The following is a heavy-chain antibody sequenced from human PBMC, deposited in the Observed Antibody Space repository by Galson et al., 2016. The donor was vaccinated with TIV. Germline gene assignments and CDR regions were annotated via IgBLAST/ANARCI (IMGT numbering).Heavy chain of an antibody. D-gene: IGHD4-23*01. J-gene: IGHJ4*02. Sequence: LSLTCSVSGGSMSGGGYYWNWIRQPPGKGLECIGQIYYSGSTYYNPSLKSRVTISIDTSKNQFSLKLSSVTAADTAIYYCARDVTLDYWGQGTLVTVSS. CDR1: GGSMSGGGYY. V-gene: IGHV4-31*03. CDR3: ARDVTLDY. CDR2: IYYSGST.